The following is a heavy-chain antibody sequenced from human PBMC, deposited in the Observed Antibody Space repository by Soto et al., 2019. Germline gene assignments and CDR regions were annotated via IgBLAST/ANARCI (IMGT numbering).Heavy chain of an antibody. J-gene: IGHJ4*02. Sequence: PGGSLRLSCAASGFTFSSYAMSWVRQAPVKGLEWVSAISGSGGSTYYADSVKGRFTISRDNSKNTLYLQMNSLRAEDTAVYYCAKDPYCSGGSCYPNPDYWGQGTLVTVSS. V-gene: IGHV3-23*01. CDR3: AKDPYCSGGSCYPNPDY. D-gene: IGHD2-15*01. CDR2: ISGSGGST. CDR1: GFTFSSYA.